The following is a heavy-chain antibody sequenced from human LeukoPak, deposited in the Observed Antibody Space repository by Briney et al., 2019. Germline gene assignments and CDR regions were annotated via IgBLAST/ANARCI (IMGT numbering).Heavy chain of an antibody. CDR2: LYYSGST. CDR3: ARYYDFWSGSYYYYYYMDV. J-gene: IGHJ6*03. V-gene: IGHV4-59*11. CDR1: GGSISSHY. Sequence: SEPLSLTCTVSGGSISSHYWSWLRQPPGKGLEGIGYLYYSGSTNYNTSLKSRVTISVDTSKNQISLQLSSVTAADTAVYYCARYYDFWSGSYYYYYYMDVWGKGTTVTVSS. D-gene: IGHD3-3*01.